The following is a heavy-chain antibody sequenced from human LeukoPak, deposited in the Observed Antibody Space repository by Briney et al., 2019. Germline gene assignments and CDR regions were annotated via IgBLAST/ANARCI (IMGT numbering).Heavy chain of an antibody. V-gene: IGHV3-23*01. D-gene: IGHD6-13*01. CDR1: GFTFSSYA. J-gene: IGHJ3*02. Sequence: GGSLRLSCAASGFTFSSYAMSWVRQAPGKGLEWVSAISGSGGSTYYADSVKGRFTISRDNSKNTLYLQMNSLRAEDTAVYYCAKDRGEGGYSSSWYNSFRDAFDIWGQGTMVTVSS. CDR3: AKDRGEGGYSSSWYNSFRDAFDI. CDR2: ISGSGGST.